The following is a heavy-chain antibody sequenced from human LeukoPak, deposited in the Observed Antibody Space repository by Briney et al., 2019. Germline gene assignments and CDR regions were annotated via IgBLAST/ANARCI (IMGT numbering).Heavy chain of an antibody. CDR2: ISNSDDNT. Sequence: GGSLRLSCAASGFTFSIHAMSWVRQAPGKGLEWVSGISNSDDNTYYTDSVKGRFTISRDNAKNSLYLQMNSLRAEDTALYYCARTSVHYGDYEVDYYYYYYMDVWGKGTTVTVSS. CDR3: ARTSVHYGDYEVDYYYYYYMDV. D-gene: IGHD4-17*01. V-gene: IGHV3-23*01. CDR1: GFTFSIHA. J-gene: IGHJ6*03.